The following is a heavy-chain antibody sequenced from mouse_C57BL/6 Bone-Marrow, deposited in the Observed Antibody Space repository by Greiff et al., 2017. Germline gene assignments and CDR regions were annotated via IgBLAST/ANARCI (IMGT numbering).Heavy chain of an antibody. CDR3: ATVVATGYCDY. V-gene: IGHV3-6*01. CDR2: ISYDGSN. Sequence: EVQLQESGPGLVKPSQSLSLTCSVTGYSITSGYYWNWIRQFPGNKLEWMGYISYDGSNNYNPSLKNRISITRDTSKNQFFLKLNSVTTEDTATYYCATVVATGYCDYWGQGTTLTVSS. J-gene: IGHJ2*01. D-gene: IGHD1-1*01. CDR1: GYSITSGYY.